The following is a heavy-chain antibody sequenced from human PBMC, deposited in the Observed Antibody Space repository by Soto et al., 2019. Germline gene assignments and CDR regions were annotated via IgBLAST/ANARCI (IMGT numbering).Heavy chain of an antibody. CDR2: IDPSDSYV. V-gene: IGHV5-10-1*01. D-gene: IGHD2-2*01. CDR3: TRRACSSFYHFDF. J-gene: IGHJ4*02. CDR1: GYSFTAYW. Sequence: GESLKISCHASGYSFTAYWITWVRQMPGKGLEWMSTIDPSDSYVDYSPSFRGNVTFTVDSSITTVYLQWNCLEASDSAMYFCTRRACSSFYHFDFWGQGALVTVSS.